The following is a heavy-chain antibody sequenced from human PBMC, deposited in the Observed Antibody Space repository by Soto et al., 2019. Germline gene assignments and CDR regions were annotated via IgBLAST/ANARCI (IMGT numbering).Heavy chain of an antibody. D-gene: IGHD2-21*01. CDR3: VGRLTSIYNYFYS. CDR2: ISSSGNS. Sequence: SETLSLTCTVSGDSISSGTHYWNWIRQHPGKGLEWIGYISSSGNSYYSPSLKSRVFMSVDTSKNLFSLKLSSVTAADTAIYYFVGRLTSIYNYFYSWGQGTQVT. V-gene: IGHV4-31*06. CDR1: GDSISSGTHY. J-gene: IGHJ4*02.